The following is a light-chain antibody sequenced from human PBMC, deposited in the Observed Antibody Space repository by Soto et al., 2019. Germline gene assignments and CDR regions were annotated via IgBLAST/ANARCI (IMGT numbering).Light chain of an antibody. J-gene: IGLJ1*01. CDR3: SSYADISTRACV. Sequence: QSVLTQPASVSGSPGQSITISCTGTSSDFGSYNLVSWYQQHPGKAPKLIIYEVTDRPSGVSNRFSGSKSGNTASLTISGLQAEDEADYYCSSYADISTRACVFGTGTKVTVL. CDR1: SSDFGSYNL. V-gene: IGLV2-14*01. CDR2: EVT.